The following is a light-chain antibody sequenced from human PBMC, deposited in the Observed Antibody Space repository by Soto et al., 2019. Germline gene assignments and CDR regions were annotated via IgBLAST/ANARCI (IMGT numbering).Light chain of an antibody. V-gene: IGLV2-14*03. Sequence: QSALAQPASLSGSPGQSITISCIGSSNDVGRYNSVSWFQHHPGKVPQVLIYDVTDRPSGISDRFSGSKSANTASLTISGLQADDEADYYCSSYTSSDSYVFGTGTRSPS. CDR1: SNDVGRYNS. CDR2: DVT. CDR3: SSYTSSDSYV. J-gene: IGLJ1*01.